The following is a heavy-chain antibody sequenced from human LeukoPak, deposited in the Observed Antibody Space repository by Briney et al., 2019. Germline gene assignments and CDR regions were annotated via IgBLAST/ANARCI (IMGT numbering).Heavy chain of an antibody. J-gene: IGHJ6*02. CDR3: ARDNSNPRDYYYYGMDV. D-gene: IGHD4-11*01. CDR1: GFTFSSYW. Sequence: GGSLRRSCAASGFTFSSYWMSWVRQAPGKGLEWVANIKQDGSEKDYVDSVKGRFTISRDNAKNSLYLQMNRLRAEDTAVYYCARDNSNPRDYYYYGMDVWGQGTTVTVSS. V-gene: IGHV3-7*01. CDR2: IKQDGSEK.